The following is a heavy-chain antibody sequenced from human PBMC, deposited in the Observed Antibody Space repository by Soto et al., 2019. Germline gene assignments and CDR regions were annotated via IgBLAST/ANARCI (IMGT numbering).Heavy chain of an antibody. V-gene: IGHV3-48*03. CDR1: GFTFSSYE. CDR3: ARVEGDYVHY. Sequence: PGGSLRLSCAASGFTFSSYEMNWVRQAPGKGLEWVSYISSSGSTIYYADSVKGRFTISRDNAKNSLYLQMNSLRAEDTAVYYCARVEGDYVHYWGQGTLVTVSS. D-gene: IGHD3-3*01. J-gene: IGHJ4*02. CDR2: ISSSGSTI.